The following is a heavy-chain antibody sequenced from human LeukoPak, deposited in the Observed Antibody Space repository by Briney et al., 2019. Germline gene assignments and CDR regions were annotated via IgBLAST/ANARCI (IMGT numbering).Heavy chain of an antibody. CDR3: AADHGRFLDPCYFDY. Sequence: ASVKVSCKASGFTFTSSAMHWVRQARGQRLEWIGWIVVGSGNTNYAQKFQERVTITRDMSTSTAYMELSSLRAEDTAVYYCAADHGRFLDPCYFDYWGQGTLVTVSS. V-gene: IGHV1-58*02. J-gene: IGHJ4*02. CDR1: GFTFTSSA. CDR2: IVVGSGNT. D-gene: IGHD3-3*01.